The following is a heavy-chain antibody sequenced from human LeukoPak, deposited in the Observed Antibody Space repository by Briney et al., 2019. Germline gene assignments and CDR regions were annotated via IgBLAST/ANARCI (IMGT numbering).Heavy chain of an antibody. D-gene: IGHD5-18*01. CDR2: IYYSKTT. V-gene: IGHV4-59*01. J-gene: IGHJ4*02. CDR3: ARGRKYTSGYRVTELGSGYSDY. Sequence: KSSEILSLTCTVSGGSISNYNWNWIRQPPGKGLEMSGDIYYSKTTNYNPSLKSRVSMSVDTSKNQCSLKLSSVTAADTAVYYCARGRKYTSGYRVTELGSGYSDYWGQGTLVTASS. CDR1: GGSISNYN.